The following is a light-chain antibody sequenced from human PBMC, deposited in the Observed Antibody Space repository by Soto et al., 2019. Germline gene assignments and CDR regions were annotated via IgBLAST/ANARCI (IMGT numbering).Light chain of an antibody. CDR2: KES. CDR1: QTISSW. CDR3: QNYNSYSEA. J-gene: IGKJ1*01. V-gene: IGKV1-5*03. Sequence: DIQMTQSPSTLSGSLGDSVTITCRASQTISSWLAWYQQKTGKAPKLLIYKESTLKSGVPSRLSGSGSGTELNLTISRLQPDDFATYYCQNYNSYSEAFGQGTKVDIK.